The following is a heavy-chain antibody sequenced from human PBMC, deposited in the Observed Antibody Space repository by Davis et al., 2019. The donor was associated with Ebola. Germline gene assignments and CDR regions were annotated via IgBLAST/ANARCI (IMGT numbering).Heavy chain of an antibody. J-gene: IGHJ4*02. D-gene: IGHD2-15*01. V-gene: IGHV4-34*01. CDR1: GGSFSGYY. CDR3: ARHGSKLLRVDY. Sequence: MPSETLSLTCAVYGGSFSGYYWSWIRQPPGKGLEWIGEINHSGSTNYNPSLKSRVTISVDTSKNQFSLKLSSVTAADTAVYYCARHGSKLLRVDYWGQGTLVTVSS. CDR2: INHSGST.